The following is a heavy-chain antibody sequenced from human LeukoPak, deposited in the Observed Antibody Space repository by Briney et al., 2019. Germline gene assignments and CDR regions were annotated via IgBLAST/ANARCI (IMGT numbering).Heavy chain of an antibody. CDR2: IIGSGSST. Sequence: GESLRLSCAASGFTFSSYAMSWVRQAPGKGLEWVSAIIGSGSSTYYADSVKGRFTISRDNSKNTLFLQMNSLRAEDTAVYYCAKDRAQQLVLDFWGQGTLVTVSS. CDR1: GFTFSSYA. CDR3: AKDRAQQLVLDF. J-gene: IGHJ4*02. D-gene: IGHD6-13*01. V-gene: IGHV3-23*01.